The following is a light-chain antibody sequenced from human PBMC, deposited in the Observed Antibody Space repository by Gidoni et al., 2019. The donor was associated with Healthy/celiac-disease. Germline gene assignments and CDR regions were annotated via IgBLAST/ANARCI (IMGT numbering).Light chain of an antibody. V-gene: IGKV2-28*01. CDR2: LGS. Sequence: DIVMPQFPLPLPVTPGEPASISCRSSQSLLHSNGYNYLDWYLQKPGQSPQLLIYLGSNRASGVPDRFGGSGSGTDFTLKISRVEAEDVGVYYSMQALQTPRTFGQGTKVEIK. J-gene: IGKJ1*01. CDR3: MQALQTPRT. CDR1: QSLLHSNGYNY.